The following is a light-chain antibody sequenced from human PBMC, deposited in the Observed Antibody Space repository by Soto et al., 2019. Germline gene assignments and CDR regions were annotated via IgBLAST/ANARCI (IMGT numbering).Light chain of an antibody. CDR1: TSDVGGYAL. CDR3: CSYAGNYSFV. CDR2: DVT. Sequence: QSVLTQPRSVSGSPGQSVTIPCTGTTSDVGGYALVSWFQQYPGEAPKLLISDVTKRPSGVPDRFSGSKSGNTASLTLSGLLAEDESDYYCCSYAGNYSFVFGSGTKLTVL. J-gene: IGLJ1*01. V-gene: IGLV2-11*01.